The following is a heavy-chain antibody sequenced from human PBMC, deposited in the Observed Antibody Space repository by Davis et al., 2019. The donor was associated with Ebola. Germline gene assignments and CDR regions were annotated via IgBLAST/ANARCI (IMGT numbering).Heavy chain of an antibody. D-gene: IGHD6-6*01. J-gene: IGHJ4*02. Sequence: SETLSLTCTVSGGSISSHYWSWIRQPPGKGLEWIGYIYYSGSINYNPSLKSRVTISVDTSKNQFSLKLSSVTATDTAVYYCASFYSSSSPFEHWGQGTLVTVSS. V-gene: IGHV4-59*11. CDR3: ASFYSSSSPFEH. CDR2: IYYSGSI. CDR1: GGSISSHY.